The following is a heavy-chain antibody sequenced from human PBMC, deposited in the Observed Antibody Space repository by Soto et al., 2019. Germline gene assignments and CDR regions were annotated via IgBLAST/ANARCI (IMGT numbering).Heavy chain of an antibody. D-gene: IGHD4-17*01. CDR1: GGSISSGGYS. Sequence: QLQLQESGSGLVKPSQTLSLTCAVSGGSISSGGYSWSWIRQPPGKGLEWIGYIYHSGSTYYNPCLKSRVTISVDRSKNQFSLKLSAVTAADTAVYYCARGHGDYSTRWFDPWGQGTLVTVSS. CDR3: ARGHGDYSTRWFDP. J-gene: IGHJ5*02. V-gene: IGHV4-30-2*01. CDR2: IYHSGST.